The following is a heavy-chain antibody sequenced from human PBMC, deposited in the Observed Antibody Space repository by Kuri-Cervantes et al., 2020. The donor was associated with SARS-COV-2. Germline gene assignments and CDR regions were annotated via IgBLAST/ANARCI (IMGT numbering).Heavy chain of an antibody. J-gene: IGHJ5*02. CDR3: ARTLRTLSYGLSEWFDP. Sequence: SETLSLTCTVSGGSISSYYWSWIRQPAGKGLEWIGRIYTSGSTNYNPSLKSRVTMSVDTSKNQFSPELSSVTAADTAVYYCARTLRTLSYGLSEWFDPWGQGTLVTVSS. V-gene: IGHV4-4*07. CDR2: IYTSGST. D-gene: IGHD1-26*01. CDR1: GGSISSYY.